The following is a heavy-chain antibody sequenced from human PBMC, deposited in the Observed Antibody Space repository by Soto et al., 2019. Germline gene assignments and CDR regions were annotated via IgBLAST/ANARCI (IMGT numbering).Heavy chain of an antibody. CDR3: SGNYYGGGDCISAFDI. D-gene: IGHD2-21*02. CDR1: GYTSTTYA. V-gene: IGHV1-69*13. J-gene: IGHJ3*02. CDR2: IIPIFGKA. Sequence: SVKVSCKASGYTSTTYAMHWVRQAPGQRLEWMGGIIPIFGKANYAQKFQGRVTITADESASTAYMELRSLRSEDTAVYYCSGNYYGGGDCISAFDIWGQGTLVTVSS.